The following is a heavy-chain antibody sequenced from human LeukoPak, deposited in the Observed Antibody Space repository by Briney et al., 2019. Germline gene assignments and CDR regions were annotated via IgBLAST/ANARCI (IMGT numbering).Heavy chain of an antibody. CDR1: GGSISSGGYY. CDR2: IYYSGST. V-gene: IGHV4-31*03. J-gene: IGHJ4*02. D-gene: IGHD3-22*01. Sequence: PSETLSLTCTVSGGSISSGGYYWSWIRQHPGKGLEWIGYIYYSGSTNYNPSLKSRVTISVDTSKNQFSLKLSSVTAADTAVYYCARDAYYYDSSGYYPDYWGQGTLVTVSS. CDR3: ARDAYYYDSSGYYPDY.